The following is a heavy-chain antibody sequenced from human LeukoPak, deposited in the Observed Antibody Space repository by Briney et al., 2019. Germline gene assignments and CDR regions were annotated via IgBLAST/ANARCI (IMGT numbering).Heavy chain of an antibody. CDR2: IKKDGSEK. CDR1: ALTLSSYW. CDR3: ARDYGPHYYYGMDV. J-gene: IGHJ6*02. V-gene: IGHV3-7*01. Sequence: GGSMRLSCAASALTLSSYWMSWVRQAPGGGMEWVANIKKDGSEKYYVGSVKGRFTIARDNARNSLYLQMNSLRAEDTAVYYCARDYGPHYYYGMDVWGQGTTVTVSS. D-gene: IGHD3-16*01.